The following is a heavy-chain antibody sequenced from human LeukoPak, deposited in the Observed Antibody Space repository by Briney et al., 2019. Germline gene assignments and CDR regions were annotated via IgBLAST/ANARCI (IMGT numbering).Heavy chain of an antibody. CDR1: GYSFSVYY. V-gene: IGHV1-2*02. Sequence: ASVKVSCKASGYSFSVYYIEWLRQVPGEGHEWVGWILPHSGDTFYAQKFRGRVTMTADTSISTAYMELSRLQSDDTGIYFCARPPRDLVSAAPFDYWGQGTLVAVSS. J-gene: IGHJ4*02. CDR2: ILPHSGDT. CDR3: ARPPRDLVSAAPFDY. D-gene: IGHD5/OR15-5a*01.